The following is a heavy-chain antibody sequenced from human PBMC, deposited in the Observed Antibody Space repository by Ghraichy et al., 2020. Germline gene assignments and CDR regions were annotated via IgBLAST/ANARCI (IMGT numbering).Heavy chain of an antibody. CDR3: AREPWYYYDSNYYYYYMDV. CDR1: GGTFSSYA. D-gene: IGHD3-22*01. Sequence: SVKVSCKASGGTFSSYAISWVRQAPGQGLEWMGGIIPIFGTANYAQKFQGRVTITADKSTSTAYMELSSLRSEDTAVYYCAREPWYYYDSNYYYYYMDVWGKGTTVTVSS. J-gene: IGHJ6*03. V-gene: IGHV1-69*06. CDR2: IIPIFGTA.